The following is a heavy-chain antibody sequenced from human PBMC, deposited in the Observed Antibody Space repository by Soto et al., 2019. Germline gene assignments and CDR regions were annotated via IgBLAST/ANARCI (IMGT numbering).Heavy chain of an antibody. D-gene: IGHD3-10*01. CDR2: LSGSLDTA. J-gene: IGHJ4*02. Sequence: EVQLLESGGGLGQPGGSLRLSCAASGFSLSDYAMNWVRQAPGKGLEWVATLSGSLDTAFYADSVKGRFTISRDNSKNSLYLQMDSMRAEDTAVYYCTRGGRSTSYYWEFWGQGTLVTVSS. CDR1: GFSLSDYA. V-gene: IGHV3-23*01. CDR3: TRGGRSTSYYWEF.